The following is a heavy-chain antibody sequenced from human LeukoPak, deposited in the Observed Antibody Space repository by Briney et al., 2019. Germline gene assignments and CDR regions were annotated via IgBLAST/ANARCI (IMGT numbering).Heavy chain of an antibody. D-gene: IGHD3-22*01. V-gene: IGHV3-21*04. CDR2: ISSSGNYI. Sequence: PGGSLRLSCAASGFAFSAYIMNWVRQAPGEGLEWVSSISSSGNYIYYADSVKGRFTISRDNSKNTLYLQMNSLRAEDTAVYYCAKLTHHNSGYSAYWGQGTLVTVSS. J-gene: IGHJ4*02. CDR1: GFAFSAYI. CDR3: AKLTHHNSGYSAY.